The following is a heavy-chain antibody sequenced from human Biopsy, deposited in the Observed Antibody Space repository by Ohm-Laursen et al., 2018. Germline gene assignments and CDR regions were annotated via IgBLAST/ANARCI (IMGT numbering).Heavy chain of an antibody. J-gene: IGHJ4*02. CDR3: ARGPHSGSHSCFDY. D-gene: IGHD1-26*01. Sequence: ASVKVSCKVSGYSFTSYYMHWVRQAPGQGLEWMGGIIPMFGTANYAQMFQGRVTISADESTSTSYMELSSLTTGDTAIYYCARGPHSGSHSCFDYWGRGTLVTVSS. CDR2: IIPMFGTA. V-gene: IGHV1-69*13. CDR1: GYSFTSYY.